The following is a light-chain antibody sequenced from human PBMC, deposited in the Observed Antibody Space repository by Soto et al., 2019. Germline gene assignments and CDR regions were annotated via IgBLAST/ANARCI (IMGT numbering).Light chain of an antibody. CDR3: QQRSNWPPYT. CDR2: DAS. Sequence: EIVLTQSPATLSLSPGESANLSCRASKSVSTYLAWYQHKPGLAPRLLIYDASNRATGITARFSGSGSGTDFSLTIISLEPEDFAVYYCQQRSNWPPYTFGQGTKLEIK. V-gene: IGKV3-11*01. CDR1: KSVSTY. J-gene: IGKJ2*01.